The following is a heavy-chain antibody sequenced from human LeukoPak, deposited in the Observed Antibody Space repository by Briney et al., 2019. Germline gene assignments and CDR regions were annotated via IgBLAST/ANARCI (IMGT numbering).Heavy chain of an antibody. V-gene: IGHV3-30*02. D-gene: IGHD1-26*01. J-gene: IGHJ4*02. CDR3: ATTLELMGAMRSESR. Sequence: GGSLRLSCAASGFTFSSYSMHWVRQAPGKGLEWVAFIRNDGSNIYYADSVKGRFTISRDNSKNTLYLQMNSLRAEDTAVYYSATTLELMGAMRSESRWGQGTLVTVSS. CDR1: GFTFSSYS. CDR2: IRNDGSNI.